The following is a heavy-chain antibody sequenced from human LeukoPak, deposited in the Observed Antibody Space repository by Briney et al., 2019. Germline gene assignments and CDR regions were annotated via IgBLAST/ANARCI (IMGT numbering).Heavy chain of an antibody. J-gene: IGHJ4*02. D-gene: IGHD1-26*01. CDR3: ARDFTGWELQTTRTDFDY. V-gene: IGHV1-18*01. CDR1: GYTFTSYG. Sequence: ASVKVSCKASGYTFTSYGISWVRQAPGQGLEWMGWISAYNGNTNYGQKLRGRVTMTTDTSTSTAYMELRSLRSDDTAVYYCARDFTGWELQTTRTDFDYWGQGTLVTVSS. CDR2: ISAYNGNT.